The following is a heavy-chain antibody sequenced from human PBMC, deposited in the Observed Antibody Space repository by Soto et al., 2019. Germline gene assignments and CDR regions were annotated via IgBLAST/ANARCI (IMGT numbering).Heavy chain of an antibody. CDR3: ASTYTTSWYCFDP. D-gene: IGHD6-13*01. Sequence: QVTVKESGPVLVKPTETLTLTCTVSGFSLSNAGLGVSWIRQPPGKALEWLAHIFSNDEKSYSTSLKSRHTISKDTSKSQVVLTMTNMDPVDTATYYCASTYTTSWYCFDPWGQGTLVTVSS. CDR2: IFSNDEK. V-gene: IGHV2-26*04. J-gene: IGHJ5*02. CDR1: GFSLSNAGLG.